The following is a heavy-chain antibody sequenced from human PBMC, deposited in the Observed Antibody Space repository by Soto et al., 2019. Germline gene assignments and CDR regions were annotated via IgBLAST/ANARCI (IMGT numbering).Heavy chain of an antibody. CDR3: ARLITGTTEGLDY. CDR1: GGTFSSYA. J-gene: IGHJ4*02. Sequence: ASVKVSCKASGGTFSSYAISWVRQAPGQGLEWMGGIIPIFGTANYAQKFQGRVTITADESTSTAYMELSSLRSEDTAVYYCARLITGTTEGLDYWGQGTLVTVSS. D-gene: IGHD1-7*01. CDR2: IIPIFGTA. V-gene: IGHV1-69*13.